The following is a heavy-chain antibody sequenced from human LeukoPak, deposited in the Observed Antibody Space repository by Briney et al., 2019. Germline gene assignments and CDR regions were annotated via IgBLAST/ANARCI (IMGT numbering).Heavy chain of an antibody. CDR1: GFTFSSYA. CDR3: AKAVLLWFGELYY. J-gene: IGHJ4*02. V-gene: IGHV3-23*01. CDR2: ISGSGGST. D-gene: IGHD3-10*01. Sequence: GGSLRLSCAASGFTFSSYAMSRVRQAPGKGLEWVSAISGSGGSTYYADSVKGRFTISRDNSKNTLYLQMNSLRAEDTAVYYCAKAVLLWFGELYYWGQGTLVTVSS.